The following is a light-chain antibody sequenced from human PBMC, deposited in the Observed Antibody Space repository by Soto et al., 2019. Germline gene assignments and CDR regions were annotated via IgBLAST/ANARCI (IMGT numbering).Light chain of an antibody. CDR3: QQANSFPIT. CDR2: GAS. Sequence: DIQMIQSPSSVSASVGDRVTVTCRASQNITTWLTWYQQTPGKAPHLLIYGASTLQRGVPSRFSGSGSGTEFTLTITSLQPEDFATYFCQQANSFPITFGQGTRLEIK. V-gene: IGKV1-12*01. J-gene: IGKJ5*01. CDR1: QNITTW.